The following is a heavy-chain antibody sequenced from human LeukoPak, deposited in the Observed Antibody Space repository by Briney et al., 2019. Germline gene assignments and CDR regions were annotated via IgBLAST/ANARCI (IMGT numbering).Heavy chain of an antibody. CDR2: IRSKANSYAT. V-gene: IGHV3-73*01. D-gene: IGHD3-10*01. CDR1: GFTFSGSA. CDR3: AKDGSGSYYQLCDY. Sequence: GGSLRLSCAASGFTFSGSAMHWVRQASGKGLEWVGRIRSKANSYATAYAASVKGRFTISRDDSKNTAYLQMNSLRAEDTAVYYCAKDGSGSYYQLCDYWGQGTLVTVSS. J-gene: IGHJ4*02.